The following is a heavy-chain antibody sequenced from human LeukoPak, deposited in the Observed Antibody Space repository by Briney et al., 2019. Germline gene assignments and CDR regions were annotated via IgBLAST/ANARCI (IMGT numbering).Heavy chain of an antibody. V-gene: IGHV3-23*01. CDR3: GKDPPGSRIIMAAFDY. D-gene: IGHD3-10*01. CDR1: GFTFSTYA. J-gene: IGHJ4*02. Sequence: GGSLRLSCAASGFTFSTYAMSWVRQAPGKGLEWVSGIRGSGGGTYYADSVKGRFTISRDNSKNTLYLQMNSLRAEDTAVYYCGKDPPGSRIIMAAFDYSGQGTLVTVSS. CDR2: IRGSGGGT.